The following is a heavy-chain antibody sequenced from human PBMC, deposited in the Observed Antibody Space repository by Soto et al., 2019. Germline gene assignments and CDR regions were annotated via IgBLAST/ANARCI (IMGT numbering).Heavy chain of an antibody. CDR3: AMRDCSSTSCYRSGYYYYGMDV. D-gene: IGHD2-2*01. J-gene: IGHJ6*02. Sequence: SVKVSCKASGGTFSSYAISWVRQAPGQGLEWMGGIIPIFGTANYAQKFQGRVTITADESTSTAYMELSSLRSEDTAVYYCAMRDCSSTSCYRSGYYYYGMDVWGQGTTVTVSS. CDR1: GGTFSSYA. V-gene: IGHV1-69*13. CDR2: IIPIFGTA.